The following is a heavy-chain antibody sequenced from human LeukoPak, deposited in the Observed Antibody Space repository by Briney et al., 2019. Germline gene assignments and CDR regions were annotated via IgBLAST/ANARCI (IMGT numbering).Heavy chain of an antibody. CDR1: GFSFSSCG. V-gene: IGHV3-30*18. J-gene: IGHJ4*02. D-gene: IGHD1-7*01. CDR3: AKQYNWNSVGGYFDY. CDR2: ISYDGSNK. Sequence: GGALRLSCAASGFSFSSCGMHWVRQAPGKGVEWVAVISYDGSNKYYADSVKGRFTISRDNSKNTVYLQMNSLRAEDTAVYYCAKQYNWNSVGGYFDYWGQGTLVTVSS.